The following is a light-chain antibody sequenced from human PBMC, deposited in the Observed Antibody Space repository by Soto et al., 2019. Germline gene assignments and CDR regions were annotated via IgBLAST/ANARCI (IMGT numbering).Light chain of an antibody. CDR1: SSDVGGFNY. CDR2: DVS. J-gene: IGLJ2*01. V-gene: IGLV2-14*03. Sequence: QSVLTQPASVSVSPGQSITISCTGTSSDVGGFNYVSWYQQQPGKAPKLMIYDVSNRPSGVSNRFSGSKSGNTASLTISGLQAEDEADYYCSSYTSSSTRVFGGGTKVTVL. CDR3: SSYTSSSTRV.